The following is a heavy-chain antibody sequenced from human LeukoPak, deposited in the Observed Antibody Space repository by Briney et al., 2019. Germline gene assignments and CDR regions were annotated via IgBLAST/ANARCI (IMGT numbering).Heavy chain of an antibody. Sequence: GGSLRLSCAASGFTVRSNYMSWVRQAPGKGLEWVSVIYSGGTTYYADSVKGRFTISRDNSKNTLYLQMNSLRAEDTAVYYCAKEPRYYYDSSGYYRFDYWGQGTLVTVSS. CDR2: IYSGGTT. D-gene: IGHD3-22*01. J-gene: IGHJ4*02. CDR3: AKEPRYYYDSSGYYRFDY. CDR1: GFTVRSNY. V-gene: IGHV3-53*01.